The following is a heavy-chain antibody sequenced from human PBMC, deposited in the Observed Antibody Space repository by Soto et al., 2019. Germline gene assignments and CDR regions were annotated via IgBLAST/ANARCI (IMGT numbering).Heavy chain of an antibody. D-gene: IGHD3-10*01. CDR1: GFTFSGSA. V-gene: IGHV3-73*01. Sequence: GGSLRLSCAASGFTFSGSAMHWVLQASGKGLEWVGRIRSKANSYATAYAASVKGRFTISRDDSKNTAYLQMNSLKTEDTAVYYCTSHPYGSADRPYYFAYWGQGTLVTVSS. CDR3: TSHPYGSADRPYYFAY. J-gene: IGHJ4*02. CDR2: IRSKANSYAT.